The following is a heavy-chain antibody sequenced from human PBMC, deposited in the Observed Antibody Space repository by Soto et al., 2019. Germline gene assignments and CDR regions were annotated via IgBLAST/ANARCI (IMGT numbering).Heavy chain of an antibody. CDR1: GYTLTELS. CDR2: FDPEDGEI. J-gene: IGHJ3*02. Sequence: QVQLVQSGAEVKKPGASVKVSCKVSGYTLTELSMHWVRQAPGKGLEWMGGFDPEDGEIIYAQKFQGRVTMTEDTSTDTAYMELSSLRSEDTAVYYCATDRGRYCCGGSCQTAFDIWGQGTMVTVSS. V-gene: IGHV1-24*01. D-gene: IGHD2-15*01. CDR3: ATDRGRYCCGGSCQTAFDI.